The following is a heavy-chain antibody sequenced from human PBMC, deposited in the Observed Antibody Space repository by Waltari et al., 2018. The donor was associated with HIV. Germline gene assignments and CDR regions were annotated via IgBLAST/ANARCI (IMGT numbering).Heavy chain of an antibody. V-gene: IGHV4-34*01. CDR2: INHSGST. J-gene: IGHJ3*02. Sequence: QVQLQQWGAGLLKPSETLSLTCAVYGGSFSGYYWSWLRQPPGKGLEWIGEINHSGSTNYNPSLKSRVTISVDTSKNQFSLKLSSVTAADTAVYYCARGRSPDRLGSSHAFDIWGQGTMVTVSS. CDR1: GGSFSGYY. CDR3: ARGRSPDRLGSSHAFDI. D-gene: IGHD1-26*01.